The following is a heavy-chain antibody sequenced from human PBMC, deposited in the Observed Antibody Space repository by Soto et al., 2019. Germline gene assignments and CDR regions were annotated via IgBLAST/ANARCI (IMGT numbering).Heavy chain of an antibody. J-gene: IGHJ4*02. CDR1: GGSISSGDYY. Sequence: QVQLQESGPGLVKPSQTLSLTCTVSGGSISSGDYYWSGIRQPPGKGLELIGYILYSGTTNYNPSLESRLTISVDTSKNQFSLKLTSVTAADTAVYYCARDGAVDYWGRGTLVTVSS. D-gene: IGHD2-15*01. CDR3: ARDGAVDY. V-gene: IGHV4-30-4*01. CDR2: ILYSGTT.